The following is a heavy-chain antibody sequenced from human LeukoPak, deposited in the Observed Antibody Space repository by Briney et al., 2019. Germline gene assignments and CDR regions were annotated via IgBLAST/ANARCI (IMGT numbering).Heavy chain of an antibody. CDR2: IYYSGST. D-gene: IGHD6-19*01. CDR1: GGSISSYY. CDR3: ARHRPSRYSSGWYGFFFDY. J-gene: IGHJ4*02. Sequence: ETLSLTCTVSGGSISSYYWSWIRQPPGKGLEWIGYIYYSGSTNYNPSLKSRVTISVDTSKNQFSLKLSSVTAADTAVYYCARHRPSRYSSGWYGFFFDYWGQGTLVTVSS. V-gene: IGHV4-59*08.